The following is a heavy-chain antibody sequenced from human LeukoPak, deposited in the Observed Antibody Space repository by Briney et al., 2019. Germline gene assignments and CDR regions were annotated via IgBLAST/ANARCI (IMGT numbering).Heavy chain of an antibody. CDR1: GGSISSGSYY. D-gene: IGHD2-21*02. J-gene: IGHJ4*02. V-gene: IGHV4-61*02. CDR2: IYTSGST. CDR3: AGVRGGPGGDYVFDY. Sequence: SETLSLTCTVSGGSISSGSYYWSWIRQPAGKGLEWIGRIYTSGSTNYNPSLKSRVTISVDTSKNQFSLKLSSVTAADTAVYYCAGVRGGPGGDYVFDYWGQGTLVTVSS.